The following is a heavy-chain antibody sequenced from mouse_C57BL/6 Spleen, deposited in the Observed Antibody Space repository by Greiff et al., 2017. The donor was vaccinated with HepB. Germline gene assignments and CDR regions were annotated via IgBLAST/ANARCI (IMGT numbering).Heavy chain of an antibody. CDR1: GYTFTSYG. J-gene: IGHJ4*01. CDR2: IYPRSGHT. CDR3: ARFVVITRAMDY. Sequence: VQLQESGAELARPGASVKLSCKASGYTFTSYGISWVKQRTGQGLEWIGEIYPRSGHTYYNEKFKGKATLTADKSSSTAYMELRSLTSEDSSVYFWARFVVITRAMDYWGQGTSVTVSS. V-gene: IGHV1-81*01.